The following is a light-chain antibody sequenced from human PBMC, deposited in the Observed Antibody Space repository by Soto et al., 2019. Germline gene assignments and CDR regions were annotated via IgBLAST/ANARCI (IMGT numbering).Light chain of an antibody. Sequence: EIVMTQSPATLSVSPGERATLSCRASQSVSSNLAWYQQKPGQAPRLLIYGASTRATGIPARFSGSGSGTEFTLTISSLQSEDFAVYYCQQYNNWPRGFTFGPGIKVDIK. CDR3: QQYNNWPRGFT. CDR1: QSVSSN. CDR2: GAS. J-gene: IGKJ3*01. V-gene: IGKV3-15*01.